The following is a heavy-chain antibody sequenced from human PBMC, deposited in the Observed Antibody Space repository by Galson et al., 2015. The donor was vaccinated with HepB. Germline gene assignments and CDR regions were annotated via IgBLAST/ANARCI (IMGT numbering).Heavy chain of an antibody. CDR3: AKDNWEGDDYLNGYFDL. V-gene: IGHV3-23*01. D-gene: IGHD7-27*01. CDR1: GFTFTTYG. CDR2: ISGSGGST. Sequence: SLRLSCAASGFTFTTYGMGWVRQAPGKGLEWVSIISGSGGSTYYADSVKGRFTISRDNSKNTLYLQMNSLRPEDTAVYYCAKDNWEGDDYLNGYFDLWGRGTLVTVSS. J-gene: IGHJ2*01.